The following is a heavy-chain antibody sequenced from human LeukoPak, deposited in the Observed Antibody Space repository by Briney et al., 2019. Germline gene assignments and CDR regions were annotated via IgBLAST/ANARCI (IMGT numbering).Heavy chain of an antibody. CDR2: ISGSGGST. D-gene: IGHD6-13*01. CDR1: GFTFSSYS. J-gene: IGHJ6*03. Sequence: GALRLSCAASGFTFSSYSMNWVRQAPGKGLEWVSAISGSGGSTYYADSVKGRFTISRDNSKNTLYLQMNSLRAEDTAVYYCAKRDNPRRQQLFPSYYYYMDVWGKGTTVTISS. V-gene: IGHV3-23*01. CDR3: AKRDNPRRQQLFPSYYYYMDV.